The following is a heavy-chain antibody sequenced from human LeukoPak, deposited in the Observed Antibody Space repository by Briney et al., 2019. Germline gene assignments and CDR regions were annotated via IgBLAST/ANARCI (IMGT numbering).Heavy chain of an antibody. V-gene: IGHV4-34*01. CDR1: GGSLCNYY. D-gene: IGHD3-10*01. CDR2: IKPGGIT. Sequence: SETLSLTCTVYGGSLCNYYWGWIRQPPGKGLEWIGEIKPGGITNYNPSLKSRVTISLDTSKNQLSLKLISATAADTAVYYCVRGFSGVVGDYWGQGTLVTVSS. J-gene: IGHJ4*02. CDR3: VRGFSGVVGDY.